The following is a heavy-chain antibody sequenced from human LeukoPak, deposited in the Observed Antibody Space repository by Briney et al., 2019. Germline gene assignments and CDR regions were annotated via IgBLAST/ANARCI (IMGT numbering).Heavy chain of an antibody. CDR2: IGGSGDSA. D-gene: IGHD2-15*01. Sequence: PGGSLRLSCAASEFTFSSYAMSWVRQAPGKGLEWVSSIGGSGDSAYYADSVKGRFTISRDNSKNTLYLQVNSLRAEDTALYYCARGYCSGGSCREMDVWGKGTTVTVSS. J-gene: IGHJ6*04. CDR3: ARGYCSGGSCREMDV. V-gene: IGHV3-23*01. CDR1: EFTFSSYA.